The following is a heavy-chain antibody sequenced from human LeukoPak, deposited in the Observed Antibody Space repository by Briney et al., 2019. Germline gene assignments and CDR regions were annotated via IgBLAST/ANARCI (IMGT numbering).Heavy chain of an antibody. J-gene: IGHJ4*02. V-gene: IGHV3-30*18. CDR3: AKDREYYDSSGYWDY. CDR2: ISYDGSNK. D-gene: IGHD3-22*01. Sequence: GGSLRLSCAASGFTFSSYGMHWVRQAPGKGLEWVAVISYDGSNKYYADSVKGRFTISRDNSKNTLYLQMNSLRAEDTAVYYCAKDREYYDSSGYWDYWGQGTLVTVSS. CDR1: GFTFSSYG.